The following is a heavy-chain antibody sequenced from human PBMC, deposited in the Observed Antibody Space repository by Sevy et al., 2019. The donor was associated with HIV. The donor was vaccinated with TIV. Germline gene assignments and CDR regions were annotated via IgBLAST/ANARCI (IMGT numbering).Heavy chain of an antibody. V-gene: IGHV1-24*01. D-gene: IGHD3-22*01. CDR1: GYTLTELS. Sequence: ASVKVSCKVSGYTLTELSMHWVRQAPGKGLAWMGGFDPEDGETIYAQKFQGRVTMTEDTSTDTAYMELSSLRSEDTAVYYCATERRPTYYYDSSGYYAHTFDYWGQGTLVTVSS. J-gene: IGHJ4*02. CDR3: ATERRPTYYYDSSGYYAHTFDY. CDR2: FDPEDGET.